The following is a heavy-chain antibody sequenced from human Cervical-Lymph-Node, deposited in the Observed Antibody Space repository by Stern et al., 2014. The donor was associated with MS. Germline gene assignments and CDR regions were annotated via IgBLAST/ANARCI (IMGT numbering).Heavy chain of an antibody. CDR1: GFTFSSYG. Sequence: VQLVESGGGVVQPGRSLRLSCAASGFTFSSYGMHWVRQAPCKGLEWVAVISYDGSNKYYADSVKGRFTISRDNSKNTLYLQMNSLRAEDTAVYYCAKDRHIVVVTAIWGDYYFDYWGQGTLVTVSS. CDR3: AKDRHIVVVTAIWGDYYFDY. D-gene: IGHD2-21*02. J-gene: IGHJ4*02. V-gene: IGHV3-30*18. CDR2: ISYDGSNK.